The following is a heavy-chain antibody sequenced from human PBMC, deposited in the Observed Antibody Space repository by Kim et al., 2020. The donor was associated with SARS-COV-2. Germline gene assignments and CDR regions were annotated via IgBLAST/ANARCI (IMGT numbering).Heavy chain of an antibody. D-gene: IGHD1-26*01. J-gene: IGHJ4*02. CDR1: GFTFSSAW. Sequence: GGSLRLSCAASGFTFSSAWMSWVRRAPGNGLVWVGLITSKTDGGTTDYAAPVKGRFTISRDDSTNTLYLQMDSVKTEDTAMYYCTADPPSESRGIDYWGQGTLVTVSS. CDR3: TADPPSESRGIDY. V-gene: IGHV3-15*01. CDR2: ITSKTDGGTT.